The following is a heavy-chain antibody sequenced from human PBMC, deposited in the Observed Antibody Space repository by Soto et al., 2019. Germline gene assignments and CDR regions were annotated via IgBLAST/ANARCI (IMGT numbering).Heavy chain of an antibody. CDR3: ARVVGCSGGSCPGGYYYGMDV. V-gene: IGHV1-18*04. CDR1: GYTFTSYG. D-gene: IGHD2-15*01. CDR2: SSAYNGNT. J-gene: IGHJ6*02. Sequence: ASVKVSCKASGYTFTSYGISWVRQAPGQGLDWMGWSSAYNGNTNYAQKLQGRVTMTTDTSTSTAYMELRSLRSDETAVYYCARVVGCSGGSCPGGYYYGMDVWGQGTTVTVSS.